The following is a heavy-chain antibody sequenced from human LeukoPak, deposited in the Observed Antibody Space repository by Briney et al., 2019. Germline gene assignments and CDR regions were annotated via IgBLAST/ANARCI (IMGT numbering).Heavy chain of an antibody. CDR1: GGSISSYY. CDR2: IYYSGST. Sequence: SETLSLTCTVSGGSISSYYWSWIRQPPGKGLEWIGYIYYSGSTNYNPSLKSRVTISVDTSKNQFSLKLSSVTAADTAVYYCARGRDDYIFDYWGQGTLVTVSS. V-gene: IGHV4-59*01. CDR3: ARGRDDYIFDY. J-gene: IGHJ4*02. D-gene: IGHD5-24*01.